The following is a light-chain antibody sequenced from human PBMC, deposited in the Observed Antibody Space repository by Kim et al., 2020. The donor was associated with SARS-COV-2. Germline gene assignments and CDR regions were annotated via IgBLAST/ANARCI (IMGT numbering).Light chain of an antibody. CDR1: QSVSSNY. Sequence: PGERVTLSCRASQSVSSNYLAWYQQKPGQAPRLLIYGASRRATGIPDRFSGSGSGTDFTLTISRLEPEDFAVYYCQQYGSSPPITFGQGTRLEIK. CDR2: GAS. CDR3: QQYGSSPPIT. V-gene: IGKV3-20*01. J-gene: IGKJ5*01.